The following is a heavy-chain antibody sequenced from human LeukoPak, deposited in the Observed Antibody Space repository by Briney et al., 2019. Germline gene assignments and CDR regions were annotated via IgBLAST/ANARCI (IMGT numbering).Heavy chain of an antibody. J-gene: IGHJ4*02. CDR1: GYTFTGYY. D-gene: IGHD4-17*01. Sequence: ASVKVSCKASGYTFTGYYMHWVRQAPGQGLEWMGWINPNSGGTNYAQKFQGRDTMTRDTSISTAYMELSRLRSDDTAVYYCARDFMTTVTTWEFYFDYWGQGTLVTVSS. V-gene: IGHV1-2*02. CDR2: INPNSGGT. CDR3: ARDFMTTVTTWEFYFDY.